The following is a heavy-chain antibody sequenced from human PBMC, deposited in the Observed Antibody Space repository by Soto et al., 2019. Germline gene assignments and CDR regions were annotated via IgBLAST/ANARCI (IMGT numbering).Heavy chain of an antibody. CDR3: ARGRYADY. CDR1: GYTFTSYG. Sequence: QVHLVQSGAEVKKPGASVKVSCKGSGYTFTSYGITWVRQAPGQGLEWMGWISAHNGNTDYAQKLQGRVTVTRDTSTSTTYRELRSPRSDDTAVYYCARGRYADYWGQGAQVTVSS. V-gene: IGHV1-18*01. J-gene: IGHJ4*02. D-gene: IGHD1-1*01. CDR2: ISAHNGNT.